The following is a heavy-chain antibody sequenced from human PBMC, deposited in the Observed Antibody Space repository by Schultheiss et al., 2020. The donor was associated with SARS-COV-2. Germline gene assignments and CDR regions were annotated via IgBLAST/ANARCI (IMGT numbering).Heavy chain of an antibody. CDR1: GFTFSSYS. Sequence: GGSLRLSCAASGFTFSSYSMNWVRQAPGKGLEWVSSISSSSSYIYYADSVKGRFTISRDNAKNSLYLQMNSLRAEDTAVYYCARGIFGVVTYYFDYWGQGTLVTVSS. CDR3: ARGIFGVVTYYFDY. D-gene: IGHD3-3*01. J-gene: IGHJ4*02. CDR2: ISSSSSYI. V-gene: IGHV3-21*01.